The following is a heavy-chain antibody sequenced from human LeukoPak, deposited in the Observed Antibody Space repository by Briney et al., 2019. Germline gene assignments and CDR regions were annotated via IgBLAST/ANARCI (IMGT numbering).Heavy chain of an antibody. CDR3: GRESPSGSYLRD. CDR2: ISYDGSNK. D-gene: IGHD1-26*01. V-gene: IGHV3-30*03. J-gene: IGHJ4*02. Sequence: QPGGSLRLSCAASGFTFSSYGMHWVRQAPGKGLEWVAVISYDGSNKYYADSVKGRFTISRDDAQNSLYLQMNNLRDDDTAVYYCGRESPSGSYLRDWGQGTLVTVSS. CDR1: GFTFSSYG.